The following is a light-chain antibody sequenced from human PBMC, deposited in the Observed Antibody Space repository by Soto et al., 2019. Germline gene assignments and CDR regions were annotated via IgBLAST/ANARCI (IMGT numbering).Light chain of an antibody. Sequence: DIQMTQSPSSLSASVEDRVIITCRASQTISSHLNWYQQKPGKAPKLLTFAASSLQSGVPSRFSGSRSGTDFTLTISRLEPEDFAVYFCQVYGSSSKTFGQGTKVDIK. CDR3: QVYGSSSKT. CDR2: AAS. J-gene: IGKJ1*01. CDR1: QTISSH. V-gene: IGKV1-39*02.